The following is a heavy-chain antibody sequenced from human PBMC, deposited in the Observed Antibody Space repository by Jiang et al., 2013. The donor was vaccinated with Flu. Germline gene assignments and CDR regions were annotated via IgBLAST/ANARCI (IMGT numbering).Heavy chain of an antibody. V-gene: IGHV6-1*01. D-gene: IGHD6-13*01. CDR1: GDSVSSNSAA. J-gene: IGHJ1*01. CDR2: TYYRSKWYN. Sequence: SQTLSLTCAISGDSVSSNSAAWNWIRQSPSRGLEWLGRTYYRSKWYNDYAESVKSRISINPDTSKNQFSLQLNSVTPEDTAVYYCARESGAAVGTRWRYFQHWGQGTLVTVSS. CDR3: ARESGAAVGTRWRYFQH.